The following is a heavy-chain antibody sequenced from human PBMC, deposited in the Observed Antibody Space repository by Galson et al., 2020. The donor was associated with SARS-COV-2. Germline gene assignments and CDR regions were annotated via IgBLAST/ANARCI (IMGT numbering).Heavy chain of an antibody. CDR3: ASNLNSGSTYKLDY. CDR1: GGSITGYY. Sequence: SSETLSLTCTVSGGSITGYYWSWLRQPPGKGLEWIGYVFHSGSPIYNPSVTSRVTITDDTSKNQFSLRLTSVTAADTAFYYCASNLNSGSTYKLDYWGQGTLVIVSS. D-gene: IGHD1-26*01. V-gene: IGHV4-59*01. J-gene: IGHJ4*02. CDR2: VFHSGSP.